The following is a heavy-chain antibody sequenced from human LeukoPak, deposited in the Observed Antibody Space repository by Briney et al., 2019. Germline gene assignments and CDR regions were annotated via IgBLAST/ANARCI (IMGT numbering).Heavy chain of an antibody. J-gene: IGHJ4*02. D-gene: IGHD4-23*01. V-gene: IGHV3-48*02. CDR2: IGTSSSTI. Sequence: SGGSLRLPCAASGFTFSSYGMNWVRQAPGKGLEWVSYIGTSSSTIYYADSVKGRFTISRDNAKNSLYLQMNSLRDEDTAVYYCARHDYGGNSGDYWGQGTLVTVSS. CDR3: ARHDYGGNSGDY. CDR1: GFTFSSYG.